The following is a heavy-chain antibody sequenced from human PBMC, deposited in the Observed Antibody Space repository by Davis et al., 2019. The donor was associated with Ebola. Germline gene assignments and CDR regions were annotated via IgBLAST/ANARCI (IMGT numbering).Heavy chain of an antibody. CDR1: GFTFSSYA. D-gene: IGHD6-19*01. J-gene: IGHJ6*02. CDR2: ISYDGSNK. V-gene: IGHV3-30-3*01. CDR3: ARSIDRMDSSGWYSYYYYGMDV. Sequence: PGGSLRLSCAASGFTFSSYAMHWVRQAPGKGLEWVAVISYDGSNKYYADSVKGRFTISRDNSKNTLYLQMNSLRAEDTAVYYCARSIDRMDSSGWYSYYYYGMDVWGQGTTVTVSS.